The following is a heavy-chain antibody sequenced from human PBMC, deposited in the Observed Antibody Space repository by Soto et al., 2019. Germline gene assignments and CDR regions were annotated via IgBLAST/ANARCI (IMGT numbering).Heavy chain of an antibody. Sequence: QVQLVQSGAEVKKPGASVKVSCKASGYTFTSYDINWVRQATGQGLEWMGWMKPNSGNTGYAQKFQGRVTMTRNTSISTAYMELSSLRSEDTAVYYCARGRLDGGYSYGLIDYWGQGTLVTVSS. CDR1: GYTFTSYD. J-gene: IGHJ4*02. CDR3: ARGRLDGGYSYGLIDY. D-gene: IGHD5-18*01. CDR2: MKPNSGNT. V-gene: IGHV1-8*01.